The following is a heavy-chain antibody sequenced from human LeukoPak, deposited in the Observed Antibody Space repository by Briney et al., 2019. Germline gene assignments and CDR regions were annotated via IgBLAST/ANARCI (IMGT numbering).Heavy chain of an antibody. D-gene: IGHD3-22*01. CDR2: ISYSGST. CDR1: GGTISSYY. V-gene: IGHV4-59*01. Sequence: ASETLSLTCTVSGGTISSYYWSWIRQPPGKGLEWIGYISYSGSTNYNPSLKSRVTISVDTSKNQFSLKLSSVTAADTAVYYCASLRLFPDYFYYWGQGTLVTVSS. J-gene: IGHJ4*02. CDR3: ASLRLFPDYFYY.